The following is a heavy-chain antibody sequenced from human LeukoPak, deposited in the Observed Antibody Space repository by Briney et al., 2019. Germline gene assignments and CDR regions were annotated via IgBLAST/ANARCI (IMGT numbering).Heavy chain of an antibody. CDR2: ISYDGSNK. CDR3: ARVRIAARPDYYYGMDV. CDR1: GFTFSSYA. D-gene: IGHD6-6*01. J-gene: IGHJ6*02. Sequence: GGTLRLSCAASGFTFSSYAMHWVRQAPGKGLEWVAVISYDGSNKYYADSVKGRFTISRDNSKNTLYLQMNSLRAEDTAVYYCARVRIAARPDYYYGMDVWGQGTTVPVSS. V-gene: IGHV3-30-3*01.